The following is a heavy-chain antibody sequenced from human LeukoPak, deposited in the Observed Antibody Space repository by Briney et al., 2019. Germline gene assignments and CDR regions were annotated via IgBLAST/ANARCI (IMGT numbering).Heavy chain of an antibody. CDR2: IIPIFGTA. J-gene: IGHJ4*02. V-gene: IGHV1-69*13. CDR3: AREGHYYGSGSYTLLYFDY. D-gene: IGHD3-10*01. Sequence: SVKVSCKASGGTFSSYAISWVRQAPGQGLEWMGGIIPIFGTANYAQKFQGRVTITADESTSTAYMELSSLRSEDTAVYYCAREGHYYGSGSYTLLYFDYWGQGTLVTVSS. CDR1: GGTFSSYA.